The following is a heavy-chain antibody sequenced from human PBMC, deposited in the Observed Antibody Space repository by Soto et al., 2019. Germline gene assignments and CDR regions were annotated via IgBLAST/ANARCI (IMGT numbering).Heavy chain of an antibody. V-gene: IGHV4-39*01. CDR3: ARGMTTVTTLDY. J-gene: IGHJ4*02. D-gene: IGHD4-4*01. Sequence: SETLSLTCTVSGGSITSSRYYWGWIRQPPGKGLECIGNIYYDGNTYYNPSLKSRVTISVDTSKNQFSLRLSSVTAADTAVYYCARGMTTVTTLDYWGQGTLVTVSS. CDR2: IYYDGNT. CDR1: GGSITSSRYY.